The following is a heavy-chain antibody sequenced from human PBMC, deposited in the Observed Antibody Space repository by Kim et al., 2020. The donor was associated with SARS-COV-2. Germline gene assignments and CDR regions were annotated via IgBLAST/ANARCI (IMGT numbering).Heavy chain of an antibody. Sequence: SETLSLTCTVSGGSISSSSYYWGWIRQPPGKGLEWIGSIYYSGSTYYNPSLKSRVTISVDTSKNQFSLKLSSVTAADTAVYYCARRTEYYYDSSEGSGGMDVWGQGTTVTVSS. CDR1: GGSISSSSYY. CDR2: IYYSGST. J-gene: IGHJ6*02. V-gene: IGHV4-39*01. CDR3: ARRTEYYYDSSEGSGGMDV. D-gene: IGHD3-22*01.